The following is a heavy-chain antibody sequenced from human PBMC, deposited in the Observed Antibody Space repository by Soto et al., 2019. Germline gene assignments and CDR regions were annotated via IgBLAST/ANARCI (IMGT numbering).Heavy chain of an antibody. V-gene: IGHV3-33*01. J-gene: IGHJ4*02. CDR2: IWNDGSKK. Sequence: QVQLVESGGGVVQPGRSLRLSCAASGFTFGYYAMHWVRQAPGKGLEWVAVIWNDGSKKYYADSVKGRITISRDNSKNTLFLQMNSLRGEDTAVYHCAREGGYCSGGRCYSFDYWGQGTLVTVSS. D-gene: IGHD2-15*01. CDR3: AREGGYCSGGRCYSFDY. CDR1: GFTFGYYA.